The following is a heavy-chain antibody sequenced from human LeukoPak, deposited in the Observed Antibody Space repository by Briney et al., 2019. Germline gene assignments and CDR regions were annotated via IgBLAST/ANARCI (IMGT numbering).Heavy chain of an antibody. CDR1: GFTFSIYW. CDR3: ARDASYYYDSSGYSGDAFDI. V-gene: IGHV3-7*01. D-gene: IGHD3-22*01. Sequence: GGSLRLSCAAAGFTFSIYWMSWVRQAPGKGLEWVANIKQDGSEKYYVDSVKGRSTIPRDNAKNSLYLQMNSLRAEDTAVYYCARDASYYYDSSGYSGDAFDIWGQGTMVTVSS. J-gene: IGHJ3*02. CDR2: IKQDGSEK.